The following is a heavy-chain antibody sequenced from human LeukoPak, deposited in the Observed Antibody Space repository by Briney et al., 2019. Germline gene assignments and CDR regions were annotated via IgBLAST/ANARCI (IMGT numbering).Heavy chain of an antibody. CDR1: PGSITNYY. V-gene: IGHV4-4*08. CDR3: ARSYGSGNYSPFF. D-gene: IGHD3-10*01. Sequence: SETLSLTCTVSPGSITNYYYNWIRQPPGKRLEWIGYISPGGNTNYNPSLESRVTISVDTSKNQVSLKLISGTAADSAIYYCARSYGSGNYSPFFWGQGTLVTVSS. J-gene: IGHJ4*02. CDR2: ISPGGNT.